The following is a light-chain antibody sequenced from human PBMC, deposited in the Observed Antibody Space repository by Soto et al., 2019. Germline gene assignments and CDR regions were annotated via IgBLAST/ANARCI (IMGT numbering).Light chain of an antibody. J-gene: IGKJ5*01. CDR1: QGISTL. Sequence: DIVLTQSPSTLSGSPGERVTLFCRASQGISTLLAWYQQKPGQAPRLLIYAASTRAAGIPARFSGSGSGTDFTLTISSLQSEDFAIYYCQQYYDWPITFGQGTRLEIK. CDR2: AAS. CDR3: QQYYDWPIT. V-gene: IGKV3-15*01.